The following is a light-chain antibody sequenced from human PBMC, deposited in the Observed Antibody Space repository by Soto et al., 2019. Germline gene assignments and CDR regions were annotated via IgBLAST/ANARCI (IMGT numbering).Light chain of an antibody. CDR1: QSISSY. J-gene: IGKJ1*01. CDR2: AAS. CDR3: QHYGRSPPWT. V-gene: IGKV1-39*01. Sequence: DIPMTQSPSSLSASVGDRVTITCRASQSISSYLNWYQQKPGKAPKLLIYAASSLQSGVPSRFSGSGSGTDFTLTISRLEPEDFAVYYCQHYGRSPPWTFGQGTKVEIK.